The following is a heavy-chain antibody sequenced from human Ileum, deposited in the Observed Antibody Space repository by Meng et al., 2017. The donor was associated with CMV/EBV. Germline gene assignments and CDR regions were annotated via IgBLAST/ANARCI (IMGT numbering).Heavy chain of an antibody. CDR2: IKTKTDDGTT. CDR1: GVIFTNGW. Sequence: SGVIFTNGWMNWVRQATGRGMEWVGRIKTKTDDGTTDYAAPVRGRFTISRDDSENILYLQMNSLKTEDTALYYCTTFYSSSSLWFDPWGQGTLVTVSS. J-gene: IGHJ5*02. CDR3: TTFYSSSSLWFDP. V-gene: IGHV3-15*01. D-gene: IGHD6-6*01.